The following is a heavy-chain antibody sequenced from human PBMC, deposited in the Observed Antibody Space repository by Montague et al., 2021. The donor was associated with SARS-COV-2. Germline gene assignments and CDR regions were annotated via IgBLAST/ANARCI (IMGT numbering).Heavy chain of an antibody. J-gene: IGHJ6*02. CDR1: GFTFSSYS. CDR2: ISSSSSYI. V-gene: IGHV3-21*01. CDR3: ARDPLDYGLWSSGSYYNAYYYYYGMDV. Sequence: SLRLSCAASGFTFSSYSMNWVRQAPGKGLEWVSSISSSSSYIYYADSVKGRFTISRDSAKNSLYLQMNSLRAEDTAVYYCARDPLDYGLWSSGSYYNAYYYYYGMDVWGQGTTVTVSS. D-gene: IGHD3-10*01.